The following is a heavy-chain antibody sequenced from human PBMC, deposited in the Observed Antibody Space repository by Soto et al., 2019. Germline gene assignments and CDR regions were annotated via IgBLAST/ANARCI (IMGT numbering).Heavy chain of an antibody. D-gene: IGHD6-13*01. Sequence: GEALQISCQGSGYRFNSYWIGWVRQMPGKGLEWMGIIYPDDSDARYSPSFQGQVTISAVKSISTAYLQWSSLKASDTAMYYCIRQTLAAAFIFYFFDSWAQCTLFTVSS. CDR2: IYPDDSDA. CDR3: IRQTLAAAFIFYFFDS. V-gene: IGHV5-51*01. J-gene: IGHJ4*02. CDR1: GYRFNSYW.